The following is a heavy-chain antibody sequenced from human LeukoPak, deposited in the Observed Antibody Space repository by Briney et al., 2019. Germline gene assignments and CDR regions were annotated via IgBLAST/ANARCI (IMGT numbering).Heavy chain of an antibody. CDR2: IKSKTDGGTT. Sequence: PGGSLRLSCAASGFTFSDYAMSWVRQAPGKGLEWVGRIKSKTDGGTTDYAAPVKGRFSISRDDSKNTLYLQMNSLRTEDTAIYYCTTDISSGYSNYNWFDPWGQGTLVTVSS. J-gene: IGHJ5*02. D-gene: IGHD3-22*01. CDR1: GFTFSDYA. V-gene: IGHV3-15*01. CDR3: TTDISSGYSNYNWFDP.